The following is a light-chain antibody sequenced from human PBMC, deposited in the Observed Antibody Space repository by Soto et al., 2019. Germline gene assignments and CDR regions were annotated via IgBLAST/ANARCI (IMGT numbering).Light chain of an antibody. CDR3: CSYAGSYSWV. CDR2: DVS. Sequence: QSALTQPRSVSGSPGQSVTISCTGTSSDVGGYNYVSWYQQHPGKAPKLMIYDVSKRPSGVPDRFSGSKSGNTASLTISGLQAEDEADYYCCSYAGSYSWVFGGGTKLRP. J-gene: IGLJ3*02. V-gene: IGLV2-11*01. CDR1: SSDVGGYNY.